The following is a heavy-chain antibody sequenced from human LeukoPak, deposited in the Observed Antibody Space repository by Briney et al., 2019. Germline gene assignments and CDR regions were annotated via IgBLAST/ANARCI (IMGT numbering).Heavy chain of an antibody. CDR1: GFNFANHA. V-gene: IGHV3-23*01. J-gene: IGHJ4*02. CDR2: ISGGGDIT. Sequence: PGGSLRLSCAASGFNFANHAMSWVRQTPGKGPEWVSAISGGGDITFYVGSVKGRFTISRDNSKDTLYLQMNSLRAEDTAVYYCARNENSGWGYFDYWGQGTLVTVSS. CDR3: ARNENSGWGYFDY. D-gene: IGHD5-12*01.